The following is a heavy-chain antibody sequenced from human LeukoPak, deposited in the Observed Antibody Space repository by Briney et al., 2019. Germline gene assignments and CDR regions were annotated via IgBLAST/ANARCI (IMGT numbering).Heavy chain of an antibody. CDR2: IKKDGSEK. CDR3: ATDYLGY. Sequence: GGSLRLSRAASGFTFSSYWMSWVRQTPGKGLEWVANIKKDGSEKYYVDSVKGRFTISRDNAKNSLYLQMNNLRAEDTAVYYCATDYLGYWGQGTLVTVSS. V-gene: IGHV3-7*01. J-gene: IGHJ4*02. CDR1: GFTFSSYW.